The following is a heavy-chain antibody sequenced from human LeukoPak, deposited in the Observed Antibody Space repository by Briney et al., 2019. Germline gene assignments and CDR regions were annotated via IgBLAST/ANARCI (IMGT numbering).Heavy chain of an antibody. CDR2: INPNGSGT. CDR1: GYSFTSHY. V-gene: IGHV1-46*03. J-gene: IGHJ5*01. CDR3: SRDNTVGDVAWWFDS. Sequence: ASVKVSCKASGYSFTSHYIHWVRQAPGQGLEWVGLINPNGSGTHYTQKFQGRGTMTRDMSTTTDYMELNSLRADDTAVEYCSRDNTVGDVAWWFDSWGQGTLVTVSS. D-gene: IGHD4-23*01.